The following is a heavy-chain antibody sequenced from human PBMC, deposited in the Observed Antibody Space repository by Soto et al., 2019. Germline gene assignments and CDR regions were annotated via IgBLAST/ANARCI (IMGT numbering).Heavy chain of an antibody. CDR2: INWKGDRS. Sequence: EEQLVESGGGVVRPGGSLRLSCAASGFTFDDYGMSWVRQAPGKGLEWVAGINWKGDRSGYADSVKGRFTISRENAKNSLYLQMNILRAEETAFYHCAREEEASAGTKWFDPWGQGTLVTVSS. J-gene: IGHJ5*02. V-gene: IGHV3-20*01. CDR3: AREEEASAGTKWFDP. CDR1: GFTFDDYG. D-gene: IGHD6-13*01.